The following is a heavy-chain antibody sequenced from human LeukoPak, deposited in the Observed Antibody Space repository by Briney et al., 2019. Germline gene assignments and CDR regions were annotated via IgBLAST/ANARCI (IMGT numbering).Heavy chain of an antibody. Sequence: SQTLSLTCTVSGGSISSGGYYWSWIRQHPGKGLEWIGYIHYSGSTYYNPSLKSRVTISVDTSKNQFSLKLSSVTAADTAVYYCAREVVTATIRLFDCWGQGTLVTVSS. J-gene: IGHJ4*02. CDR2: IHYSGST. CDR3: AREVVTATIRLFDC. V-gene: IGHV4-31*03. CDR1: GGSISSGGYY. D-gene: IGHD2-21*02.